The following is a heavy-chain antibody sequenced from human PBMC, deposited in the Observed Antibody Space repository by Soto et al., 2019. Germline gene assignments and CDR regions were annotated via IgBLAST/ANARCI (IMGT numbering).Heavy chain of an antibody. V-gene: IGHV3-23*01. CDR3: AKDRNLQKRPIVVVPAASWFDP. Sequence: PGGSLRLSCAASGFTFSSYAMSWVRQAPGKGLEWVSAISGSGGSTYYADSVKGRFTISRDNSKNTLYLQMNSLRAEDTAVYYCAKDRNLQKRPIVVVPAASWFDPWGQGTLVTVSS. J-gene: IGHJ5*02. CDR1: GFTFSSYA. D-gene: IGHD2-2*01. CDR2: ISGSGGST.